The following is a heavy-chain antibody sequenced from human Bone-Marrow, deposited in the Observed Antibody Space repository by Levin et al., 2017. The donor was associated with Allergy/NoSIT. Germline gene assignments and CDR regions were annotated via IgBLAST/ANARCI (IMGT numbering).Heavy chain of an antibody. V-gene: IGHV3-11*05. CDR2: ISSSSSYP. J-gene: IGHJ4*02. CDR3: ARAQTFPLVAEPDY. CDR1: GFTFSDYY. Sequence: GGSLRLSCAASGFTFSDYYMSWIRQAPGKGLEWVSYISSSSSYPNYAASVKGRFTISRDNAKNALYLQMNSLRAEDPAVYYCARAQTFPLVAEPDYWGQGTLVTVSS.